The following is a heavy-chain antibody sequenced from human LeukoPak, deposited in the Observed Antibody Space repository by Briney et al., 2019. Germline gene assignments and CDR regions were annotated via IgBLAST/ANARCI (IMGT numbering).Heavy chain of an antibody. CDR1: GYTFTGYY. V-gene: IGHV1-2*02. J-gene: IGHJ4*02. CDR3: ARTLGRDILTGYY. D-gene: IGHD3-9*01. Sequence: GASVKVSCKASGYTFTGYYMHWVRQAPGQGLEWMGWINPNSGGTNYAQKFQGRVTMTRDTSISTAYMELSRLRSDDTAVYYCARTLGRDILTGYYWGQGTLVTVSS. CDR2: INPNSGGT.